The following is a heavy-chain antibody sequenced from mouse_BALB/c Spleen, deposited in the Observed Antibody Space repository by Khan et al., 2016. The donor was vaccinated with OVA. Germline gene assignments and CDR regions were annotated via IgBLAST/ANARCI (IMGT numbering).Heavy chain of an antibody. D-gene: IGHD2-2*01. CDR3: TRIYGYGGY. CDR1: GYTFTDYS. Sequence: QIQLVQSGPELKKPGETVKISCKASGYTFTDYSMHWVKQTPGKGLKWLGWINTETVEPAYADDFTGRFAFSLETSANTAYLQINNLKNEDTATYFCTRIYGYGGYWGQGTTLTVSS. V-gene: IGHV9-2-1*01. J-gene: IGHJ2*01. CDR2: INTETVEP.